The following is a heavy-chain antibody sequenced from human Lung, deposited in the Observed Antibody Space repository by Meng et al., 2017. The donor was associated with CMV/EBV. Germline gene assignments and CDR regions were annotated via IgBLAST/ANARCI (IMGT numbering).Heavy chain of an antibody. CDR2: IYYSGST. CDR3: ARDPRLGSSTSCYGY. J-gene: IGHJ4*02. Sequence: SETLSLTCTASGVSVSSGSYYWSCIRQPPGKGLEWLVYIYYSGSTNYDPSLKSRVIISVDTYKNQYSLMLSSVTAADTAVYYCARDPRLGSSTSCYGYWGQGXLVTVSS. CDR1: GVSVSSGSYY. D-gene: IGHD2-2*01. V-gene: IGHV4-61*01.